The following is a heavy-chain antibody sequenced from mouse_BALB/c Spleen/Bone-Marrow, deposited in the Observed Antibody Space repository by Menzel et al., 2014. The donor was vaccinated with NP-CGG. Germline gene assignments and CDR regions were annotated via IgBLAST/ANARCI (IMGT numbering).Heavy chain of an antibody. CDR3: ASYYYGRAWFAY. D-gene: IGHD1-1*01. CDR2: IDPANGNT. J-gene: IGHJ3*01. CDR1: GFNIKDTY. Sequence: VQLQQSGAELVKPGASVKLSCTASGFNIKDTYMHWVKQRPEQGLEWIGRIDPANGNTKYDPKFQGKATITADTSSNTAYLQLSSLTSEDTAVDYCASYYYGRAWFAYWGQGTLVTVSA. V-gene: IGHV14-3*02.